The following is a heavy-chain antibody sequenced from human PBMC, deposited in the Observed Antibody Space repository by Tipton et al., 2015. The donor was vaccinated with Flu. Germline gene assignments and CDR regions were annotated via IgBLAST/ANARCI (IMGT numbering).Heavy chain of an antibody. D-gene: IGHD3-10*02. J-gene: IGHJ4*02. CDR2: IFHSGTT. V-gene: IGHV4-38-2*01. Sequence: TLSLTCSVSGDSIGSDYYWGWIRQPPGKGLEWIGTIFHSGTTYYNPSLKTRLTISVDTSKNQFSLRLSSVTAADTAVYYCARHTGDSVRGLIDYWGQGTLVTVSS. CDR3: ARHTGDSVRGLIDY. CDR1: GDSIGSDYY.